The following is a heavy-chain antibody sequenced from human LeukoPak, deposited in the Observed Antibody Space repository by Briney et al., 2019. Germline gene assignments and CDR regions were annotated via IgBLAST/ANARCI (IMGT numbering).Heavy chain of an antibody. CDR3: AKDQDYDFWSGSYDAFDI. CDR1: GFTFSSYS. J-gene: IGHJ3*02. D-gene: IGHD3-3*01. Sequence: GGSLRLSCAASGFTFSSYSMNWVRQAPGKGLEWVSGISGSGGSTYHADSVKGRFTISRDNSKNTLYLQMKSLRAEDTAVYYCAKDQDYDFWSGSYDAFDIWGQGTMVTVSS. V-gene: IGHV3-23*01. CDR2: ISGSGGST.